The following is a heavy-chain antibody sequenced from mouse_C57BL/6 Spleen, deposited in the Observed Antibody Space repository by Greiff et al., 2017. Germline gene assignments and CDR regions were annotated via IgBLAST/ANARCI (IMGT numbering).Heavy chain of an antibody. D-gene: IGHD3-2*02. CDR1: GYTFTSYW. J-gene: IGHJ4*01. V-gene: IGHV1-53*01. CDR3: ASGLRLRDYYAMDY. CDR2: INPSNGGT. Sequence: VQLQQPGTELVKPGASVKLSCKASGYTFTSYWMHWVKQRPGQGLEWIGNINPSNGGTHYNEKFKSKATLTVDKSSSTAYMQLSSLTSEESAVYDCASGLRLRDYYAMDYWGQGTSVTVSS.